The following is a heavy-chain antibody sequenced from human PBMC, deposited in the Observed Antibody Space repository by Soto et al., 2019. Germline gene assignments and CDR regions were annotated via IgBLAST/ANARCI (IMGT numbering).Heavy chain of an antibody. Sequence: QVQLVESGGGLVRPGGSLRLSCAASGFTLNDYYMSWVRQAPGKGLEWVSLISSSGSPIYYADSVKGRFTISRDSAKNSLYLQVNSLRVEDTAVYYCARDRYYYGSGSYLAFDIWGQGTMVTASS. CDR3: ARDRYYYGSGSYLAFDI. D-gene: IGHD3-10*01. V-gene: IGHV3-11*01. CDR2: ISSSGSPI. J-gene: IGHJ3*02. CDR1: GFTLNDYY.